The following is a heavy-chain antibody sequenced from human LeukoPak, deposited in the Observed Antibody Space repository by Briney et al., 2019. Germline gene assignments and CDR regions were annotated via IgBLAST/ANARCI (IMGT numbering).Heavy chain of an antibody. J-gene: IGHJ4*02. D-gene: IGHD3-3*01. CDR1: GGSISSYY. CDR2: IYYSGST. V-gene: IGHV4-59*01. CDR3: ARGPTDFWSGYYLDY. Sequence: SETLSLTCTVSGGSISSYYWSWIRQPPGKGLEWIGYIYYSGSTNYNPSLKSRVTISVDTSKNRFSLKLSSVTAADTAVYYCARGPTDFWSGYYLDYWGQGTLVTVSS.